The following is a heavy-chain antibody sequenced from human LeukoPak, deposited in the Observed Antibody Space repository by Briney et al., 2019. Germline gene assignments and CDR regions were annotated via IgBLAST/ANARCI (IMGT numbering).Heavy chain of an antibody. Sequence: SVKVSCKASGFTFTSSAMQWVRQARGQRLEWIGWIVVGSGNTNYAQKFQERVTITRDMSTSAAYMELSSLRSEDTAVYYCAALKERKLPGDLDPWGQGTLVTVSS. D-gene: IGHD1-7*01. CDR1: GFTFTSSA. CDR2: IVVGSGNT. J-gene: IGHJ5*02. V-gene: IGHV1-58*02. CDR3: AALKERKLPGDLDP.